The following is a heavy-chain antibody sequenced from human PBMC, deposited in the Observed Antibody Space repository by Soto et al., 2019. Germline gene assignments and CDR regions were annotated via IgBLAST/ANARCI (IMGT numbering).Heavy chain of an antibody. CDR2: IYYSGST. CDR1: GGSISSYY. Sequence: QVQLQESGPGLVKPSETLSLTCTVSGGSISSYYWSWIRQPPGKGLEWIGYIYYSGSTNYNPSLQLRVTRSVDTSKIQFSLKLSSVTAADTGVYYCARRVVANPTGAFDIWGQGTMVTVSS. V-gene: IGHV4-59*08. D-gene: IGHD2-15*01. CDR3: ARRVVANPTGAFDI. J-gene: IGHJ3*02.